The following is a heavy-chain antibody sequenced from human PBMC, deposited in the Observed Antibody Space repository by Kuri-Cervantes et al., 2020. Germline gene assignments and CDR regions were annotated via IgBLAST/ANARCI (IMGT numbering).Heavy chain of an antibody. J-gene: IGHJ3*02. CDR2: ISSSGSTI. CDR3: ARGCYDYGDYCDAFDI. V-gene: IGHV3-48*04. Sequence: GESLKISCAASGFTFSSYGMNWVRQAPGKGLEWVSYISSSGSTIYYADSVKGRFTISRDNAKNLLYLQMNSLRAEDTAVYYCARGCYDYGDYCDAFDIWGQGTMVTVSS. CDR1: GFTFSSYG. D-gene: IGHD4-17*01.